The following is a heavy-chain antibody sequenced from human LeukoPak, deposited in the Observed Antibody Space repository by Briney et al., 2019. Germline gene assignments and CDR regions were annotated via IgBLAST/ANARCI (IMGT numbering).Heavy chain of an antibody. D-gene: IGHD2-2*01. CDR3: ARFLGYCSSTSCYDAFDI. Sequence: SETLSLTCAVYGGSFSGYYWSWLRQPPGKGLEWIGEINHSGSTNYNPSLKSRVTISVDTSKNQFSLKLSSVTAADTAVYYCARFLGYCSSTSCYDAFDIWGQGTMVTVSS. V-gene: IGHV4-34*01. CDR2: INHSGST. CDR1: GGSFSGYY. J-gene: IGHJ3*02.